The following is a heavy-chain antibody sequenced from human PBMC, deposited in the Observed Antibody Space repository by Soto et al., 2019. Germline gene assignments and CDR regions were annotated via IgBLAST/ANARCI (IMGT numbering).Heavy chain of an antibody. J-gene: IGHJ4*02. D-gene: IGHD1-1*01. CDR1: GFAISRGYY. Sequence: SETLSLTCSVSGFAISRGYYWSWVRQPPGKGLEWIGSIYPSVSSYHNPSLATRLRLSIDTSKNQFTLNLTSVTAADTALYFCAREKVGTTFVDNWGQGIQV. V-gene: IGHV4-38-2*02. CDR3: AREKVGTTFVDN. CDR2: IYPSVSS.